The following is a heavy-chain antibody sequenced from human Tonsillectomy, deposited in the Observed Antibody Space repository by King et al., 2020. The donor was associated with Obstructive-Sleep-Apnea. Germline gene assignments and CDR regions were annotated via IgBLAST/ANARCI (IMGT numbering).Heavy chain of an antibody. CDR1: GYTFTSYG. CDR2: SSAYNGNT. CDR3: ARAQLRYFDWLPMGAFDI. J-gene: IGHJ3*02. Sequence: QLVQSGAEVKKPGASVKVSCKASGYTFTSYGISWVRQAPGQGLEWMGWSSAYNGNTNYAQKLQGRVTMTTDTSTSTAYMELRSLRSDDTAVYYCARAQLRYFDWLPMGAFDIWGQGTMVTVSS. V-gene: IGHV1-18*01. D-gene: IGHD3-9*01.